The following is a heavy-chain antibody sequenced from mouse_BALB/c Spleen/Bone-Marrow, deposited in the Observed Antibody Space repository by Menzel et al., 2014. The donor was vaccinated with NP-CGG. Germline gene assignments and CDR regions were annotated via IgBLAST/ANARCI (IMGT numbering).Heavy chain of an antibody. CDR1: GYTFTSYY. CDR2: FYPGDGST. J-gene: IGHJ2*01. V-gene: IGHV1S56*01. CDR3: ARGELPYYFDY. Sequence: VKLVESGPELVKPGASVKMSCKASGYTFTSYYIHWVKQRPGQGLEWIGWFYPGDGSTKYNEKFKGKTTLTADKSSSTAYMLLSSLTSEDSAIYFCARGELPYYFDYWGRGTTLTVSS.